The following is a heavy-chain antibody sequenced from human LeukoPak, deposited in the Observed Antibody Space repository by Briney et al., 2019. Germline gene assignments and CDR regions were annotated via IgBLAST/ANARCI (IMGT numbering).Heavy chain of an antibody. CDR1: GGSISSSSYY. J-gene: IGHJ6*02. Sequence: SETLSLTCTVSGGSISSSSYYWNWIRQSPGKGLEWIGYIYRSGTTNYNPSLKSRLTISVDTSKNQFSLKLSSVTAADTAVYYCAREDPQTTVPEGMDVWGQGTTVTVSS. D-gene: IGHD4-17*01. CDR3: AREDPQTTVPEGMDV. CDR2: IYRSGTT. V-gene: IGHV4-61*01.